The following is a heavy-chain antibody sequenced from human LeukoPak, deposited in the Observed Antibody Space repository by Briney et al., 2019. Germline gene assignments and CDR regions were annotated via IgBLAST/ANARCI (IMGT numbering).Heavy chain of an antibody. D-gene: IGHD6-13*01. CDR1: GFTFSSYA. Sequence: GGSLRLSCAASGFTFSSYAMSWVRQAPGKGLEWVSAISGTGGSTYYADSVKGRFTISRDNSKNTLYLQMNSLRAEDTAVYYCAKDLGAAVPAYYYYGMDVWGEGTTVTVSS. CDR3: AKDLGAAVPAYYYYGMDV. V-gene: IGHV3-23*01. J-gene: IGHJ6*04. CDR2: ISGTGGST.